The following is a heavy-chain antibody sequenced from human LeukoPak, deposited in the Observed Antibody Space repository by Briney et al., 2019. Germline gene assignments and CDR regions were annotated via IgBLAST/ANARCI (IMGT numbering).Heavy chain of an antibody. CDR1: GFTFGTYA. CDR3: AKDYTMIVVVNYFDS. V-gene: IGHV3-23*01. D-gene: IGHD3-22*01. CDR2: ISGSGGGV. J-gene: IGHJ4*02. Sequence: GGSLRLSCAASGFTFGTYAMSWVRQAPGKGLEWVSTISGSGGGVYYADSVKGRFTISRDNSQNTVYLQMNSLSAEDTAVYYCAKDYTMIVVVNYFDSWGQGTLVTVSS.